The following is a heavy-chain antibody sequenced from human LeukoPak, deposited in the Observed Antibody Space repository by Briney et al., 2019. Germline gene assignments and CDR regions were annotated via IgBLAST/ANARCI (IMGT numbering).Heavy chain of an antibody. CDR1: GFTFSSYA. Sequence: GGSLRLSCAAPGFTFSSYAMSWVRQAPGKGLEWVSAISGSGGSTYYADSVKGRFTISRDNSKNTLYLQMNSLRAEDTAVCYCAKDGVYDSSGYYYASTLEYYFDYWGQGTLVTVSS. V-gene: IGHV3-23*01. D-gene: IGHD3-22*01. CDR2: ISGSGGST. J-gene: IGHJ4*02. CDR3: AKDGVYDSSGYYYASTLEYYFDY.